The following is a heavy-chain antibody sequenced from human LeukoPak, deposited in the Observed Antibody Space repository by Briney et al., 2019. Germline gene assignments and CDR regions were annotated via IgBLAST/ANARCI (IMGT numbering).Heavy chain of an antibody. CDR3: ARSYSGSYDFDY. V-gene: IGHV1-2*06. J-gene: IGHJ4*02. D-gene: IGHD1-26*01. CDR2: INPNSGGT. Sequence: ASVKVSCKASGYTFTNYYMHWVRQAPGQGLEWMGRINPNSGGTNYAQKFQGRVTMTRDTSISTAYMELSRLRSDDTAVYYCARSYSGSYDFDYWGQGTLVTVSS. CDR1: GYTFTNYY.